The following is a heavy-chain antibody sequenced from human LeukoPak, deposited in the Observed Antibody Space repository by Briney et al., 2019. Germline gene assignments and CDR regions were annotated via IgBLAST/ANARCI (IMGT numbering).Heavy chain of an antibody. V-gene: IGHV3-11*01. CDR1: GFTFSDYY. CDR3: ARHDPMRKHTIFGVVPIENNWFDP. J-gene: IGHJ5*02. D-gene: IGHD3-3*01. CDR2: ISSSGSTI. Sequence: GGSLRLSCAASGFTFSDYYMSWIRQAPGKGLEWVSYISSSGSTIYYADSVKGRFTISRDNAKNSLYLQMNSLRAEDTAVYYCARHDPMRKHTIFGVVPIENNWFDPWGQGTLVTVSS.